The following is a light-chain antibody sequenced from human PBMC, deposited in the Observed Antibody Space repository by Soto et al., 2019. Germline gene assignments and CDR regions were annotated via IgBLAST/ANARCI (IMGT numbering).Light chain of an antibody. CDR3: KQYNDSSPIT. CDR2: EAS. Sequence: EIVMTQSPATLSVSPGERATLSCRASQSVSRKLAWYQQKPGQAPRLLIYEASIRATGIPARFTGSGSGTEFTLTISSLQSEDFAIYYCKQYNDSSPITFGGGTQVEIK. V-gene: IGKV3-15*01. J-gene: IGKJ4*01. CDR1: QSVSRK.